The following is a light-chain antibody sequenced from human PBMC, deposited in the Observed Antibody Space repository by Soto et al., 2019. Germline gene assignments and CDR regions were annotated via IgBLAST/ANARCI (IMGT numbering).Light chain of an antibody. J-gene: IGLJ2*01. Sequence: QSVLTQPPSVSAAPRQKVTISCSGSGSNIGNNYVSWYRQLPGTAPKVLIYDNNKRPSGIPDRFAASKSGTSATLGITGVQTGDEADYYCAVWDSSLKVVVFGGGTKVTVL. CDR2: DNN. CDR1: GSNIGNNY. CDR3: AVWDSSLKVVV. V-gene: IGLV1-51*01.